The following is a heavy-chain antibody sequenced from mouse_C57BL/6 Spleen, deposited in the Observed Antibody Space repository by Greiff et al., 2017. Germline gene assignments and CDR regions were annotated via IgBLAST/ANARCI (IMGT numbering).Heavy chain of an antibody. CDR1: GYTFTDYE. Sequence: QVQLQQPGAELVRPGASVTLSCKASGYTFTDYEMHWVKQTPVHGLEWIGAIDPETGGTAYNQKFKGKAILTADKSSSTAYMELRSLTSEDSAVYYCTRLGYGDYAMDYWGQGTSVTVSS. CDR2: IDPETGGT. CDR3: TRLGYGDYAMDY. J-gene: IGHJ4*01. D-gene: IGHD3-2*02. V-gene: IGHV1-15*01.